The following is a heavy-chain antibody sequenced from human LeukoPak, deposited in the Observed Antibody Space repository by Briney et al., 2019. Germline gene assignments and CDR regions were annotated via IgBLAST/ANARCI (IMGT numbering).Heavy chain of an antibody. J-gene: IGHJ6*02. V-gene: IGHV1-18*01. D-gene: IGHD3-22*01. CDR2: ISAYNGNT. CDR1: GYTFTSYG. Sequence: ASVKVSCKASGYTFTSYGISWVRQAPGQGLEWMGWISAYNGNTNYAQKLQGRVTMTTDTSTSTAYMELRSLRSDDTAVYYCARDTHKSSGYNYYYYGMDFWGQGTTVTVSS. CDR3: ARDTHKSSGYNYYYYGMDF.